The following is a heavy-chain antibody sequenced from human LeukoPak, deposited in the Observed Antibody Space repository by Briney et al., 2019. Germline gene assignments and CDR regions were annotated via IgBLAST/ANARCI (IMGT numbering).Heavy chain of an antibody. D-gene: IGHD5-18*01. CDR1: GGSFSGYY. CDR2: INHSGST. Sequence: SETLSLTCAVYGGSFSGYYWSWIRQPPGKGLEWIGEINHSGSTNYNPSLKSRVTISVDTSKNQFSLKLSSVTAADTAVYYCARRRGYSYGFGYWGQGTLVTVPS. V-gene: IGHV4-34*01. J-gene: IGHJ4*02. CDR3: ARRRGYSYGFGY.